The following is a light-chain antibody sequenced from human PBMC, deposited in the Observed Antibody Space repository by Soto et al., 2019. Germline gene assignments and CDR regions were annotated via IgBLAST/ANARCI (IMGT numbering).Light chain of an antibody. CDR3: QQFNNVFLS. CDR1: QGIGSA. CDR2: DAS. Sequence: AIQLTQSPSSLSASVGDRVTITCRASQGIGSALAWYQQKPGKAPKLLIYDASTFESGVPSRFSGSVSGTDFTLTISSLQPEDFATYYCQQFNNVFLSFGGGTKVEIK. J-gene: IGKJ4*01. V-gene: IGKV1D-13*01.